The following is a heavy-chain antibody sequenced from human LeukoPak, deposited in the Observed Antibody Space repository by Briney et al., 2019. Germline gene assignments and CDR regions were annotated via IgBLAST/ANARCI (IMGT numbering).Heavy chain of an antibody. Sequence: PGGSLRLSCAASGFTFSSYWMSWVRQAPGKGLEWVANIKQDGSEKYYVDSVKGRFTISRDNAKNSLYLQMNSLRAEDTAVYYCARDSDYGGNVPSGYWGQGTLVTVSS. V-gene: IGHV3-7*01. CDR1: GFTFSSYW. CDR3: ARDSDYGGNVPSGY. J-gene: IGHJ4*02. D-gene: IGHD4-23*01. CDR2: IKQDGSEK.